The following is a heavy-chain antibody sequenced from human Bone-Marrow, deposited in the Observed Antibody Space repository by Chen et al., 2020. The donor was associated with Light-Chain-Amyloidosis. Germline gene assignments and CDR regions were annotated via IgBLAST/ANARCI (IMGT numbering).Heavy chain of an antibody. J-gene: IGHJ4*02. V-gene: IGHV3-9*01. Sequence: EVQLVESGGGLVQPGRSLRLSCAASGFTIDDYAMHWVRQAPGKGLEWVSGISWNIGSICYADSVKGRFTIARDNAKNSLYLQMNSLRAEDTALYYCAKAIVPAAIGYFDYWGQGTLVTVSS. D-gene: IGHD2-2*02. CDR3: AKAIVPAAIGYFDY. CDR1: GFTIDDYA. CDR2: ISWNIGSI.